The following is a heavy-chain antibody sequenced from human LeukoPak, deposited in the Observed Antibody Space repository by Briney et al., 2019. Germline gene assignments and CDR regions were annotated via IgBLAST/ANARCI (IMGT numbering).Heavy chain of an antibody. Sequence: KAGGSLRLSCTASGFTFSTSGFNWVRRAPGKGLEWVASIGPTGSDRYHADSIKGRFTISSDNANNFLYLQMNSLRAEDTAVYYCATETNGRHYDYWGQGTLLTVSS. CDR2: IGPTGSDR. CDR3: ATETNGRHYDY. CDR1: GFTFSTSG. D-gene: IGHD1-14*01. J-gene: IGHJ4*02. V-gene: IGHV3-21*06.